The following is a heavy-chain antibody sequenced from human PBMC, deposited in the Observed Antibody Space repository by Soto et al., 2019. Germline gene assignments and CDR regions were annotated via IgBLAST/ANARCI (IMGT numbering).Heavy chain of an antibody. D-gene: IGHD3-10*01. CDR2: ISAYNGNT. CDR1: GYTFTTYG. V-gene: IGHV1-18*04. CDR3: ARDRYYYGSGSYYISWFDP. Sequence: ASVKVSCKTSGYTFTTYGVSWVRQAPGQGLEWMGWISAYNGNTNYAQKLQGRVTMTTDSSTSTAYMELRGLRSDDTAVYYCARDRYYYGSGSYYISWFDPWGQGTLVTVSS. J-gene: IGHJ5*02.